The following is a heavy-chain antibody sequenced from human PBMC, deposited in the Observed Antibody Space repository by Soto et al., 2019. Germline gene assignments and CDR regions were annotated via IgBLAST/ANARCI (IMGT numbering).Heavy chain of an antibody. J-gene: IGHJ4*02. CDR2: ITSSGGIT. Sequence: PGGSLRLSCAASGFIFSSYRMTWVRQAPGKGLEWISFITSSGGITYYADSVKGRFTISRDDAKNSLYLQMHSLRDDDTAVYYCARDGDGSTWTDSDYWGQGTLVTVSS. D-gene: IGHD6-13*01. CDR1: GFIFSSYR. V-gene: IGHV3-48*02. CDR3: ARDGDGSTWTDSDY.